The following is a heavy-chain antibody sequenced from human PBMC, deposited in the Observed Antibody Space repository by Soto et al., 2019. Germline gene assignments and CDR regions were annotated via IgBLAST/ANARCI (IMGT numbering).Heavy chain of an antibody. Sequence: QVQLQESGPGLVKPSETLSLTCTVSGGSISSYYWSWIRPPPEKGLEWIGYIYYSGSTNYNPSLKSRVTISVDTSKNQFSLKLSSVTAADTAVYYCARFNWYFDLWGRGTLVTVSS. J-gene: IGHJ2*01. CDR1: GGSISSYY. CDR2: IYYSGST. V-gene: IGHV4-59*08. CDR3: ARFNWYFDL.